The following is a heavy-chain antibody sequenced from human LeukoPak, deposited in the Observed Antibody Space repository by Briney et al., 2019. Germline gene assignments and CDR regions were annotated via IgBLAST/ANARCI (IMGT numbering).Heavy chain of an antibody. D-gene: IGHD6-13*01. J-gene: IGHJ5*02. CDR3: ARLSPYSSSNDGWFDP. Sequence: SSETLSLTCTVSGGSISSYYWSWIRQPPGKGLEWIGYIYYSGSTNYNPSLKSRVTISVDTSKNQFSLKLSSVTAADTAVYYCARLSPYSSSNDGWFDPWGQGTLVTVSS. V-gene: IGHV4-59*08. CDR2: IYYSGST. CDR1: GGSISSYY.